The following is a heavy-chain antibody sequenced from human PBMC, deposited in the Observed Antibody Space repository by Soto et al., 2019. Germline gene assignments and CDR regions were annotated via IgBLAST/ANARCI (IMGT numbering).Heavy chain of an antibody. V-gene: IGHV4-31*03. J-gene: IGHJ5*02. CDR2: IYYSGST. D-gene: IGHD2-2*01. CDR1: GGSISSGGYY. CDR3: AREVPAAMPWFDP. Sequence: SETLSLTCTVSGGSISSGGYYWSWIRQHPGKGLEWIGYIYYSGSTYYNPSLKSRVTISVDTSKNQFSLKLSSVTAADTAVYYCAREVPAAMPWFDPWGQGTLVTVSS.